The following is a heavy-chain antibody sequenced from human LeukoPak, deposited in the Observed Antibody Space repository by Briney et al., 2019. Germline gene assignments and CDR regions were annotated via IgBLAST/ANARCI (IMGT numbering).Heavy chain of an antibody. CDR1: GFTFSSYE. CDR3: AREGGSGWYSGWFDP. J-gene: IGHJ5*02. CDR2: INQDGSEK. V-gene: IGHV3-7*01. Sequence: GGSLRLSCAASGFTFSSYEMNWVRQAPGKGLEWVANINQDGSEKRYVDSVKGRFTISRDNAETSLYLQMNSLRAEDTAVYYCAREGGSGWYSGWFDPWGQGTLVTVSS. D-gene: IGHD6-19*01.